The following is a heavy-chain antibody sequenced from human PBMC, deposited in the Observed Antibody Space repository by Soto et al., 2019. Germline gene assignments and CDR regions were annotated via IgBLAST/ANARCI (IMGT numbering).Heavy chain of an antibody. D-gene: IGHD2-8*01. V-gene: IGHV1-8*01. J-gene: IGHJ4*02. CDR1: GYTFTSYH. CDR3: ARICPNGVCFDY. CDR2: MNPNSGDT. Sequence: ASVKVSCKSSGYTFTSYHIHWVRQATGQGLEWVGWMNPNSGDTGYAQKFQDRVTMTRNTAISTAYMELSSLRSDDTAVYYCARICPNGVCFDYWGQGTLVTVSS.